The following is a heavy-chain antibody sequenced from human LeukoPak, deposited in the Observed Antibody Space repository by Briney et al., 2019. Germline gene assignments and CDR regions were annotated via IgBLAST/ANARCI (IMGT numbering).Heavy chain of an antibody. Sequence: GGSLRLSCAVSGFTFSTSWMSWVRQAPGKGLEWVANIKKDGSEKYYVDSVKGRFTISRDNAKNSLYLQMNSLRVEDTAVYYCARDVYGGTDYWGQGTLVTVSS. CDR1: GFTFSTSW. CDR3: ARDVYGGTDY. V-gene: IGHV3-7*01. D-gene: IGHD4-23*01. J-gene: IGHJ4*02. CDR2: IKKDGSEK.